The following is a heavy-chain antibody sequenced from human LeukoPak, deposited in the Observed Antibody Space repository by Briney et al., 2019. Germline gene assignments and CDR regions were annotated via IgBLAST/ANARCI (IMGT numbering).Heavy chain of an antibody. V-gene: IGHV1-46*01. CDR3: AREIGPRQLHLWASAFDY. CDR1: GYTFSSYY. D-gene: IGHD5-18*01. CDR2: INPSGGGS. Sequence: GGSLRLSCAAPGYTFSSYYMHWVRQAPRQGLEGMGLINPSGGGSTYAQNFQGRVTMTRDTSTSTVYMDLNNLRSEDTAVYYCAREIGPRQLHLWASAFDYWGQGTLVTVSS. J-gene: IGHJ4*02.